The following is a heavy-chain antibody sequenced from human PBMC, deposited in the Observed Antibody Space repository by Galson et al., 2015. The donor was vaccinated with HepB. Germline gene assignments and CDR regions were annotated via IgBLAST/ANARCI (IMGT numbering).Heavy chain of an antibody. V-gene: IGHV1-24*01. Sequence: SVKVSCKVSGYSLTELSLQWVRQAPGKGLEWLGGFDPASGEIVYAQKFQGRVSLTEDISSDTAYMEVSSLRSEDTAVYYCSTALVVATNHYSGDVARWFDPWGQGTLVIVSS. J-gene: IGHJ5*02. CDR1: GYSLTELS. CDR2: FDPASGEI. CDR3: STALVVATNHYSGDVARWFDP. D-gene: IGHD2-15*01.